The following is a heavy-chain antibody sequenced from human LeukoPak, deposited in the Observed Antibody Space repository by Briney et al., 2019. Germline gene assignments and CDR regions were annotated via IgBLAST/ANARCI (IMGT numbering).Heavy chain of an antibody. CDR1: GFIVSSNY. V-gene: IGHV3-23*01. Sequence: PGGSLRLSCAASGFIVSSNYMSWVRPAPGKGLEWVSTISGSGGSTYYADSVKGRFTISRDTSKNTLYLQMNSLRADDTAIYYCAKDPRYCSSTSCPFDYWGQGTLVTVSS. J-gene: IGHJ4*02. CDR3: AKDPRYCSSTSCPFDY. CDR2: ISGSGGST. D-gene: IGHD2-2*01.